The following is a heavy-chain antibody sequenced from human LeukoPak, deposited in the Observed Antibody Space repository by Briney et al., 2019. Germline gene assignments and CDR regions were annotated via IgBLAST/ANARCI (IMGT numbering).Heavy chain of an antibody. V-gene: IGHV4-39*01. J-gene: IGHJ4*02. Sequence: PSETLSLTCTVSGGSLNSSSYYWGWIRQPPGKGLEWIGSIYYSGRTYYNPSLRSRATIFVDTSKNQFSLKLNSVTAADTAVYYCARSQATAMVSDYWGQGTLVTASS. CDR1: GGSLNSSSYY. CDR3: ARSQATAMVSDY. CDR2: IYYSGRT. D-gene: IGHD2-2*01.